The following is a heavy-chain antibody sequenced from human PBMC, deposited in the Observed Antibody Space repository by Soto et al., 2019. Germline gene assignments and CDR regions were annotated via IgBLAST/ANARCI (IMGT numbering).Heavy chain of an antibody. D-gene: IGHD3-3*01. CDR1: GYTFTAYQ. CDR3: ARDYDFSSGSYYFDY. Sequence: AGSVKVSCKASGYTFTAYQIHWVRQAPGQGLEWMGWINPNSGGAYYAQKFQARVTMTRDTSISTDYMELSSLTSDDTAVYYCARDYDFSSGSYYFDYWGQGTLVTVSS. CDR2: INPNSGGA. V-gene: IGHV1-2*02. J-gene: IGHJ4*02.